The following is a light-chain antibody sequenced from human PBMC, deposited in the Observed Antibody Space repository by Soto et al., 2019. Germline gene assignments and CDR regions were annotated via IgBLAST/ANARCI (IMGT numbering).Light chain of an antibody. V-gene: IGLV2-14*01. CDR3: SSYTSRSIVV. Sequence: QSALTQPASVSGSPGQSITISCTGTSSDVGGYNYVSWYQQHPGKAPKVMIYEVSNRPSGVSNRFSVSKSGNTASLTISGLQAEDEADYYCSSYTSRSIVVFGGGTKLTVL. CDR1: SSDVGGYNY. CDR2: EVS. J-gene: IGLJ2*01.